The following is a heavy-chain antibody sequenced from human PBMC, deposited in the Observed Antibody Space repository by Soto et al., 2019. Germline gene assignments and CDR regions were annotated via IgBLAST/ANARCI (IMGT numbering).Heavy chain of an antibody. Sequence: QVQLQESGPGLVKPSQTLSLTCTVSGGSISSGGYYWSWIRQHPGKGLEWIGYIYYSGSTYYNPSLKSRVTISVDTSKNQFSLKLSSVTAADTAVYYCARDHYDFWSGYYGWFDPWGQGTLVTVSS. V-gene: IGHV4-31*03. CDR1: GGSISSGGYY. CDR2: IYYSGST. D-gene: IGHD3-3*01. CDR3: ARDHYDFWSGYYGWFDP. J-gene: IGHJ5*02.